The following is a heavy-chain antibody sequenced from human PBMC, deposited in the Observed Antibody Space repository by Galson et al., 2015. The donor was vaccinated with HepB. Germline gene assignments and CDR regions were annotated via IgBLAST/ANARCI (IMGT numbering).Heavy chain of an antibody. D-gene: IGHD5-24*01. CDR1: GGISGSHS. J-gene: IGHJ4*02. CDR2: SIPIIGIT. CDR3: ARGGQMTDFGY. V-gene: IGHV1-69*04. Sequence: SVKVSCKASGGISGSHSISWVRQAPGQGLEWMGRSIPIIGITTYAQKCQDRLRIAADKSTLILYMELGSLRSADTAVYYCARGGQMTDFGYWGQGTLVTVSS.